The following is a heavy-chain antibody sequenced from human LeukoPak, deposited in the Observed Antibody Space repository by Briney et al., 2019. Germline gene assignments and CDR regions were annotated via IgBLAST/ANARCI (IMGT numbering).Heavy chain of an antibody. D-gene: IGHD2-15*01. J-gene: IGHJ5*02. V-gene: IGHV3-11*03. CDR2: ISTSSTYT. CDR1: GFTFTDYD. Sequence: PGGSLRLSCAASGFTFTDYDMSWVRQAPGKGLEWVSYISTSSTYTNYADSVKGRFTISRDNAKNSLYLQMSSLTAEDTAFYYCVSTPMRPVVALAATRLPNWFDPWGQGTLVTVSS. CDR3: VSTPMRPVVALAATRLPNWFDP.